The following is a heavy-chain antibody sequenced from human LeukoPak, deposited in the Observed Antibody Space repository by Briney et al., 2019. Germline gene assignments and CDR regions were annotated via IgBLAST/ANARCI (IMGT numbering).Heavy chain of an antibody. Sequence: SETLSLTCSVSGMSLTSRHYWGWIRQTPRKGLEWIGSTSHSDSPYYNPSLESRVTISLDTSRNLFSLKLTSVTAADTAVYFCARDFGETSLPNWFDPWGQGTLVIVSS. CDR3: ARDFGETSLPNWFDP. J-gene: IGHJ5*02. CDR2: TSHSDSP. CDR1: GMSLTSRHY. D-gene: IGHD3-16*01. V-gene: IGHV4-38-2*02.